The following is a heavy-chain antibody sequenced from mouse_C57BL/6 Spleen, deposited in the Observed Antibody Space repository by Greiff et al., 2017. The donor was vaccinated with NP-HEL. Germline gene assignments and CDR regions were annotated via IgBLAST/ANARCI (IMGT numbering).Heavy chain of an antibody. J-gene: IGHJ3*01. V-gene: IGHV7-3*01. CDR3: ARYSGITFAY. Sequence: DVHLVESGGGLVQPGGSLSLSCAASGFTFTDYYMRWVRQTPGQGLEWFGFIRHKDNGYPTEYSASVKGPFTISRDNAQSILYLRINALGAEDSDTYYCARYSGITFAYWGQGTLVTVSA. D-gene: IGHD1-1*02. CDR1: GFTFTDYY. CDR2: IRHKDNGYPT.